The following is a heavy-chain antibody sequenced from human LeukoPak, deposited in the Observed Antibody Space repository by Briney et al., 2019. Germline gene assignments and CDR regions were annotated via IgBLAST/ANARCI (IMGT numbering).Heavy chain of an antibody. CDR2: VYYSGKT. Sequence: SETLSLTCTVSGGSISGHCWSWIRQPPGKGLEWIGYVYYSGKTYYSSSLRSRVTISVDTSKNHFSLKLTSVTAADTALYYCARLLDNDSSGDPDTFDMWGQGTMVTVSS. CDR3: ARLLDNDSSGDPDTFDM. D-gene: IGHD3-22*01. CDR1: GGSISGHC. V-gene: IGHV4-59*11. J-gene: IGHJ3*02.